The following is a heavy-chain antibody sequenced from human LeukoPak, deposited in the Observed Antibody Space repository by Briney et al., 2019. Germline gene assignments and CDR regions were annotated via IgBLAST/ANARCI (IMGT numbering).Heavy chain of an antibody. CDR1: GFTFSSYS. CDR3: ARDTLGRNYFDY. Sequence: GGSLRLSCAASGFTFSSYSMNWVRQAPGKGLEWVSSISSSSSYIYYADSVKGRFTISRDNSKNTLYLQMNSLRAEDTAVYYCARDTLGRNYFDYWGQGTLVTVSS. CDR2: ISSSSSYI. V-gene: IGHV3-21*04. J-gene: IGHJ4*02.